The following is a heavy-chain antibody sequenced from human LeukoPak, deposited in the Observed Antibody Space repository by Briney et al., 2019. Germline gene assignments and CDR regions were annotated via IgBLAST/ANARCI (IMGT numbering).Heavy chain of an antibody. V-gene: IGHV4-34*01. CDR1: GGSFSGYY. D-gene: IGHD3-3*01. J-gene: IGHJ4*02. CDR2: INHSGST. Sequence: PSETLSLTCAVYGGSFSGYYWSWIRHPPGKGLEWIGEINHSGSTNYNPSLKSRVTISVDTSKNQFSLKLSSVTAADTAVYYCARGFFGVLDYWGQGTLVTVSS. CDR3: ARGFFGVLDY.